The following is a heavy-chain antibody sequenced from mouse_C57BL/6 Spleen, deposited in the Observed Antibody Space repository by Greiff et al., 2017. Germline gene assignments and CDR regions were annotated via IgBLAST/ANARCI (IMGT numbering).Heavy chain of an antibody. V-gene: IGHV1-63*01. Sequence: QVQLQQSGAELVRPGTSVKMSCKASGYTFTNYWIGWAKQRPGHGLEWIGDIYPGGGYTNYNEKFKGKATLTADKSSSTAYMQFSSLTSEDSAIYYCARSYDGYLDYWGQGTTLTVSS. CDR1: GYTFTNYW. CDR3: ARSYDGYLDY. J-gene: IGHJ2*01. D-gene: IGHD2-3*01. CDR2: IYPGGGYT.